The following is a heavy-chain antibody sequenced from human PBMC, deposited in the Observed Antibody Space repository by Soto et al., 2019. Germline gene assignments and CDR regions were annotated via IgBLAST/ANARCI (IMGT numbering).Heavy chain of an antibody. CDR1: GGSISSYY. CDR3: ARATCNYDILTGYYGFFYYYYMDV. Sequence: PSATLSLTCTVSGGSISSYYWSWIRQPPGKGLEWIGYIYYSGSTNYNPSLKSRVTISVDTSKNQFSLKLSSVTAADTAVYYCARATCNYDILTGYYGFFYYYYMDVWGKGTTVTVSS. CDR2: IYYSGST. V-gene: IGHV4-59*01. J-gene: IGHJ6*03. D-gene: IGHD3-9*01.